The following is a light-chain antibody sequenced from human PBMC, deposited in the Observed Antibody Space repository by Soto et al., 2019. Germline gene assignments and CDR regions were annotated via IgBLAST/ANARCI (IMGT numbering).Light chain of an antibody. CDR3: QHYDSSPPYT. CDR2: AAS. Sequence: EIVLTQSPVTLLLSPGERATLSFRASRSFASSYLGWYQQKPGQAPRLLIYAASTRATGIPDRFSGSGSATDFTLTISRLEPEDSAVYYCQHYDSSPPYTFGQGTKLEIK. CDR1: RSFASSY. V-gene: IGKV3-20*01. J-gene: IGKJ2*01.